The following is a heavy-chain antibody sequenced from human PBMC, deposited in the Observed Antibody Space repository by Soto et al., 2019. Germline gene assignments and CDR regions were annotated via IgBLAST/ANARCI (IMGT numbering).Heavy chain of an antibody. V-gene: IGHV3-33*01. CDR2: IWYDGSNK. D-gene: IGHD5-18*01. CDR1: GFTFSSYG. J-gene: IGHJ6*03. CDR3: ARDTYSYGVRYYMDV. Sequence: PGGSLRLSCAASGFTFSSYGMHWVRQAPGKGLEWVAVIWYDGSNKYYADSVKGRFTISRDNSKNTLYLQMNSLRAEDTAVYYCARDTYSYGVRYYMDVWGKGTTVTVSS.